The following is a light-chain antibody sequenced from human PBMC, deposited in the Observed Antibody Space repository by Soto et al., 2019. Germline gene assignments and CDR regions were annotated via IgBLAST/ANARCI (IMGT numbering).Light chain of an antibody. CDR3: QQYDSSPLT. CDR1: QSVSSSY. V-gene: IGKV3-20*01. Sequence: EIVLTQSPGTLSLSPGEGATLSCRASQSVSSSYLAWYQQKPGQAPRLLIYGASSRATGIPDRFSGSGSGTDFTLTISRLEPEDFAVYYFQQYDSSPLTFGQGTKVEIK. J-gene: IGKJ1*01. CDR2: GAS.